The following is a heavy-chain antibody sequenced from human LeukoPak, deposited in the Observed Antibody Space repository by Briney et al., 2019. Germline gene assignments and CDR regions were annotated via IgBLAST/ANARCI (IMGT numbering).Heavy chain of an antibody. V-gene: IGHV3-43*02. CDR2: ISGDGATT. J-gene: IGHJ3*02. CDR1: GFTFDECA. Sequence: GGSLRLSCAASGFTFDECAMHWVRQAPGKGLEWVSLISGDGATTYYAPSVKGRVTVSRDNNKNSLFLQMNNLRTEDSALYYCAKDLSMVFDAFNIWGQGTLVTVSS. D-gene: IGHD4/OR15-4a*01. CDR3: AKDLSMVFDAFNI.